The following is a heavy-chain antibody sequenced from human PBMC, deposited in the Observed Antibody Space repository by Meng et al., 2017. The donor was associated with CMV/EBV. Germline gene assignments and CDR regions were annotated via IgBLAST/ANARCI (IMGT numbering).Heavy chain of an antibody. CDR3: ARSFDCNYYYYGIDV. D-gene: IGHD2-21*02. V-gene: IGHV4-39*07. CDR2: IYYSGST. Sequence: SETLSLTCSVSGGSISSSNYFWGWIRQPPGKGLEWIGNIYYSGSTYYNPSLKSRVIMSVDTSKNQFSLKLFSVTAADTAVYYCARSFDCNYYYYGIDVWGQGTTVTVSS. CDR1: GGSISSSNYF. J-gene: IGHJ6*02.